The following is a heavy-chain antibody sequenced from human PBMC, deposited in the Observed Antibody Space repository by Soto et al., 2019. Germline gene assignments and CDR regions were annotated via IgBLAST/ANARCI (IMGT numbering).Heavy chain of an antibody. CDR2: IYYSGST. J-gene: IGHJ5*02. D-gene: IGHD5-18*01. V-gene: IGHV4-59*01. CDR1: GGSISSYY. Sequence: QVQLQESGPGLVKPSETLSLTCTVSGGSISSYYWSWIRQPPGKGLEWIGYIYYSGSTNYNPSLKSRVTISVDTSKNQFSLKLSSVTAADTAVYYCAREVEVDTAKGCWFDPWGQGTLVTVSS. CDR3: AREVEVDTAKGCWFDP.